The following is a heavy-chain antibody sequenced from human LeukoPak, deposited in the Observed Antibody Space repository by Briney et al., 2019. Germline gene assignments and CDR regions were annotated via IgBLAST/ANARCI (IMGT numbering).Heavy chain of an antibody. V-gene: IGHV3-23*01. CDR2: LSGGGDST. CDR3: ARYGSGWYFDL. Sequence: GGSLRLSCAASGFTFSSYAMSWVRQAPGKGLEWVSALSGGGDSTYYADSVKGRFTISRDNSKNTLYLQMNSLRAEDTAVYYCARYGSGWYFDLWGRGTLVTVSS. J-gene: IGHJ2*01. CDR1: GFTFSSYA. D-gene: IGHD6-19*01.